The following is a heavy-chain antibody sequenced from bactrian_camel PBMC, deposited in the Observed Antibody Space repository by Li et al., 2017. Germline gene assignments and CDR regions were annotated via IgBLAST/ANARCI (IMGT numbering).Heavy chain of an antibody. J-gene: IGHJ4*01. CDR1: RDSYRNRC. CDR2: IDNVDRT. D-gene: IGHD6*01. Sequence: HVQLVESGGGSVQAGGSLRLSCTVSRDSYRNRCIAWFRQAPGKEREGVAAIDNVDRTRYADSVKGRFTISRDNAKNTLYLQLNSLKTEDTAIYYCAKAYYYGSSGHYSNVFGLSDYWGQGTQVTVS. CDR3: AKAYYYGSSGHYSNVFGLSDY. V-gene: IGHV3S53*01.